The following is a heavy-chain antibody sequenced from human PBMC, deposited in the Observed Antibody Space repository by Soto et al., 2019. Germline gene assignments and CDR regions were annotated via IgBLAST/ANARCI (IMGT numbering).Heavy chain of an antibody. CDR3: ARTLGGPRPYFDY. D-gene: IGHD3-16*01. V-gene: IGHV4-4*02. Sequence: QVQLQESGPGLVKPSGTLSLTCAVSSGSISSTNWWSWVRRPPGKGLECIGEIYHSGSTNYNPSLKSRVTISVDKSKNQFSLNLSSVTAADTAVYYCARTLGGPRPYFDYWGQGTLVTVSS. CDR1: SGSISSTNW. CDR2: IYHSGST. J-gene: IGHJ4*02.